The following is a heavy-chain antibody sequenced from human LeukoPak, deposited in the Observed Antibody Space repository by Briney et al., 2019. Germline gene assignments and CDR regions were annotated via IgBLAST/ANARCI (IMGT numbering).Heavy chain of an antibody. CDR3: TTGEDPDY. J-gene: IGHJ4*02. D-gene: IGHD2-15*01. V-gene: IGHV3-15*01. CDR2: IKSKTDGGTT. CDR1: GFTVNNAW. Sequence: GGSLRLSCAASGFTVNNAWMSWVRQAPGKGLEWVGRIKSKTDGGTTDYAAPLKGRFTISRDDVKNTVYLQMNSLKTEDTAVYYCTTGEDPDYWGQGPLVTVSS.